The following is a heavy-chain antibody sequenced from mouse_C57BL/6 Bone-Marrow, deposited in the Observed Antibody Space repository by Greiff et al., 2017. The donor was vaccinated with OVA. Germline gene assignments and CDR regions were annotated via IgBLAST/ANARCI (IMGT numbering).Heavy chain of an antibody. D-gene: IGHD1-1*01. CDR3: ARNGFITTDYYAMDY. CDR2: INPSTGGT. Sequence: VQLQQSGPELVKPGASVKISCKASGYSFTGYYMNWVKQSPEKSLEWIGEINPSTGGTTYNQKFKAKATLTVDKSSSTAYMQLKSLTSEDSAVYYCARNGFITTDYYAMDYWGQGTSVTVSS. J-gene: IGHJ4*01. CDR1: GYSFTGYY. V-gene: IGHV1-42*01.